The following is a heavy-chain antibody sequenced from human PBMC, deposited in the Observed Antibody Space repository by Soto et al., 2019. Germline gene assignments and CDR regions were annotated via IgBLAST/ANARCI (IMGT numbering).Heavy chain of an antibody. Sequence: ASETLSLTCTVSGGSISSGGYYWSWIRQHPGKGLEWIGYIYYSGSTYYNPSLKSRVTISVDTSKNQFSLKLSSVTAADTAVYYCASSETGEEGFDAFDIWGQGAMVTVSS. V-gene: IGHV4-31*03. CDR2: IYYSGST. CDR3: ASSETGEEGFDAFDI. CDR1: GGSISSGGYY. D-gene: IGHD7-27*01. J-gene: IGHJ3*02.